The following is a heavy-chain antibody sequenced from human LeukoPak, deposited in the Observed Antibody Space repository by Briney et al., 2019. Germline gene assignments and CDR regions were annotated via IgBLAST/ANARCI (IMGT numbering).Heavy chain of an antibody. CDR3: ARGDGYNDAEYLQH. J-gene: IGHJ1*01. V-gene: IGHV3-9*01. CDR2: ISWNSGSI. CDR1: GFTFDDYA. D-gene: IGHD5-24*01. Sequence: GRSLRLSCAASGFTFDDYAMHWVRQAPGKGLEWVSGISWNSGSIGYADSVKGRFTISRDNAKNSLYLQMNSLRAEDTALYYCARGDGYNDAEYLQHWGQGTLVTVS.